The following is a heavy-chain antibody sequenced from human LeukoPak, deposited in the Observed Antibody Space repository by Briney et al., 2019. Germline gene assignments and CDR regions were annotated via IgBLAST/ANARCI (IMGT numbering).Heavy chain of an antibody. D-gene: IGHD3-16*02. J-gene: IGHJ4*02. CDR2: IYYSGST. V-gene: IGHV4-39*01. Sequence: PSETLSLTCTVSGGSIGSSSYYWGWIRQPPGKGLEWIGSIYYSGSTYYNPSLKSRVTISVDTSKNQFSLKLSSVTAADTAVYYCARQGVYYRDPFDYWGQGTLVTVSS. CDR1: GGSIGSSSYY. CDR3: ARQGVYYRDPFDY.